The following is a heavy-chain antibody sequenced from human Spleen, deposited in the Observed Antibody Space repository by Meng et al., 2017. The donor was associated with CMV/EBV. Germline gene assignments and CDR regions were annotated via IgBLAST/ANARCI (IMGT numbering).Heavy chain of an antibody. D-gene: IGHD1-20*01. J-gene: IGHJ6*02. CDR1: GFTFSSYW. CDR3: ASNNWNRYYYGMDV. CDR2: IKEDGSEK. Sequence: GGSLRLSCAASGFTFSSYWMRWVRQAPGKGLEWVANIKEDGSEKYYVDSVKGRFTISRDNAKNSLYLQMNSLRVEDTAVYYCASNNWNRYYYGMDVWGQGTTVTVSS. V-gene: IGHV3-7*01.